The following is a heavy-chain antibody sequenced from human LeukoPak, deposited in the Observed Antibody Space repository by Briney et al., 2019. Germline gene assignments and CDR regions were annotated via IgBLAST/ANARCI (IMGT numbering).Heavy chain of an antibody. CDR3: ARFDWLQNYFDY. D-gene: IGHD3-9*01. CDR2: IKSKTDGGTT. J-gene: IGHJ4*02. Sequence: GGSLRLSCAASGFTFSNAWMSWVRQAPGKGLEWVGRIKSKTDGGTTDYAAPVKGRFTISRDDSKNTLYLQMNSLRAEDTAVYYCARFDWLQNYFDYWGQGTLVTVSS. CDR1: GFTFSNAW. V-gene: IGHV3-15*01.